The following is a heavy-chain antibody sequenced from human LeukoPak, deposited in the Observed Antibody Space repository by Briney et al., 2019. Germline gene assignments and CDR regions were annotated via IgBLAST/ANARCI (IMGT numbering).Heavy chain of an antibody. CDR1: GGSISSGSYY. V-gene: IGHV4-61*02. J-gene: IGHJ4*02. CDR2: IYTSGST. CDR3: ARGASGWTLY. Sequence: PSETLSLTSTVSGGSISSGSYYWSWIRQPAGKGLEWIGRIYTSGSTNYNPSLKSRVTISVDTSKNQFSLKLSSVTAADTAVYYCARGASGWTLYWGQGTLVTVSS. D-gene: IGHD6-25*01.